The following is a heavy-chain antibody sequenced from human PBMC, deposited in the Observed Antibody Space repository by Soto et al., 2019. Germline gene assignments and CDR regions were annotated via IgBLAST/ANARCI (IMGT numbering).Heavy chain of an antibody. V-gene: IGHV3-33*01. CDR1: GFSFENYG. CDR3: VRGNGYTYGPFDN. D-gene: IGHD5-18*01. CDR2: IWFNGSER. Sequence: GGSLRLSWAASGFSFENYGMHWVRQAPGKGLEWVAAIWFNGSERKYGDSVKGRFTISRDNSKNTVFLQMSSLSAEDTAVYYCVRGNGYTYGPFDNWGQGTLVTVSS. J-gene: IGHJ4*02.